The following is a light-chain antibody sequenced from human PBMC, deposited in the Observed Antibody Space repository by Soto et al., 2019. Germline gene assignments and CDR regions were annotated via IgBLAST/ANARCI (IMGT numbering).Light chain of an antibody. V-gene: IGKV3-11*01. CDR2: GAF. CDR1: PSVTNF. Sequence: EIVLTQSPATLSLSPGERATLSCRASPSVTNFLAWYQQKPGQAPRLLIYGAFNRATGIPARFSGSGSGTHFTLTISSLEPEDFAVYYCQQRNIWPPVTFGQGTGLEIK. CDR3: QQRNIWPPVT. J-gene: IGKJ5*01.